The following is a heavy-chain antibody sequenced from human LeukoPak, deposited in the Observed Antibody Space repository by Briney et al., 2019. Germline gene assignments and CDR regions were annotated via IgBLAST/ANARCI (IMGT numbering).Heavy chain of an antibody. CDR3: ARDFGEYCSGGSCQRDYYYGMDV. CDR1: GGSISSYY. Sequence: SETLSLPCTVSGGSISSYYWSWIRQPPGKGLEWIGYIYYSGCTNYNPSLKSRVTISVDTSKNQFSLKLSSVTAADTAVYYCARDFGEYCSGGSCQRDYYYGMDVWGQGTTVTVSS. V-gene: IGHV4-59*01. CDR2: IYYSGCT. D-gene: IGHD2-15*01. J-gene: IGHJ6*02.